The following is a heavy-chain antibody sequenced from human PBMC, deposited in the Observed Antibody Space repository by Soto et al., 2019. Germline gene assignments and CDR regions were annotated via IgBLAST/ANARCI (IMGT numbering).Heavy chain of an antibody. CDR1: GGSFSSYA. CDR2: IIPMFGTP. Sequence: QVQLVQSGAEVKKPGSSVKVSCKTSGGSFSSYAITWVRQAPGQGLEWMGGIIPMFGTPKYPQKFQGRVTITAAEFTSTAYMELGSLRSEDTAVYYCARAGESSTRYYHYDGMDVWGQGTTVTVSS. J-gene: IGHJ6*02. CDR3: ARAGESSTRYYHYDGMDV. V-gene: IGHV1-69*01. D-gene: IGHD2-2*01.